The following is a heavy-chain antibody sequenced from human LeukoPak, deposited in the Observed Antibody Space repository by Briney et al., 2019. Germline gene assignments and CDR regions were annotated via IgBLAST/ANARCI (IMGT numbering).Heavy chain of an antibody. CDR2: INPNSGGT. J-gene: IGHJ4*02. CDR3: ARGLTTVTALYFFDS. D-gene: IGHD4-17*01. V-gene: IGHV1-2*02. Sequence: ASVKVSCKASGYTFTGYYMHWVRQAPGQGLEWMGWINPNSGGTNSAQKFQGRVTMTRDTSISTAYMELTRLRSDDTAVYYCARGLTTVTALYFFDSWGQGTLVTVSS. CDR1: GYTFTGYY.